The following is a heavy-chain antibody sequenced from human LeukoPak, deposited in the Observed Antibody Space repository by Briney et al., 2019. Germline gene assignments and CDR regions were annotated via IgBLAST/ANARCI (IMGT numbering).Heavy chain of an antibody. J-gene: IGHJ5*02. Sequence: SETLSLTCTVSGGSISSYYWSWIRQPPGKGLEWIGYIYYSGSTNYNPSLKSRVTISVDTSKNQFSLKLTSVTAADTAVYYCARRLSTTYWFDPWGQGTLVTVSS. D-gene: IGHD4-17*01. CDR3: ARRLSTTYWFDP. CDR2: IYYSGST. CDR1: GGSISSYY. V-gene: IGHV4-59*08.